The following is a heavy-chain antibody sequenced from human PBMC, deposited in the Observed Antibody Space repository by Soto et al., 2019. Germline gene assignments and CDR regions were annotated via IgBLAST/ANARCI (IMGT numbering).Heavy chain of an antibody. D-gene: IGHD2-15*01. CDR2: ISAYNGNT. J-gene: IGHJ5*02. Sequence: GASVKVSCKASGYTFTSYGISCVRQAPGQVLEWMRWISAYNGNTNYAQKLQGRVTMTTDTSTSTAYMELRSLRSDDTAVYYCARDGRLTDCSGGSCYGTWSAGEFDPWVQGTLVTVSS. V-gene: IGHV1-18*01. CDR3: ARDGRLTDCSGGSCYGTWSAGEFDP. CDR1: GYTFTSYG.